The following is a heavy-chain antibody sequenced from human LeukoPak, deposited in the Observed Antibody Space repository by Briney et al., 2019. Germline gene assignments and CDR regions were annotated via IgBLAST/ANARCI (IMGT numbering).Heavy chain of an antibody. CDR1: GGSISSGSYY. D-gene: IGHD4-17*01. CDR2: IYTSGST. CDR3: ARDPDGDYSDY. Sequence: PSQTLSLTCTVSGGSISSGSYYWSWIRQPAGKGLEWVGRIYTSGSTNYNPSLKSRVTISVDTSKNQFSLKLSSVTAADTAVYYCARDPDGDYSDYWGQGTLVTVSS. V-gene: IGHV4-61*02. J-gene: IGHJ4*02.